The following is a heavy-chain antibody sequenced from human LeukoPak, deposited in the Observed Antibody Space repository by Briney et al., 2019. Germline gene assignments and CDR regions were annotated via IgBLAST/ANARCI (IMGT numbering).Heavy chain of an antibody. CDR1: GFTFSSYW. V-gene: IGHV3-7*04. J-gene: IGHJ4*02. D-gene: IGHD2-15*01. Sequence: GGSLRLSCAASGFTFSSYWMSWVRQAPGKGLEWVANINQDGSEKYYVDSVKGRYTISRDNAKNSLSLQMNSPRAEDTAVYYCARVYCGGGTCSSYFDYWGQGTLVTVSS. CDR3: ARVYCGGGTCSSYFDY. CDR2: INQDGSEK.